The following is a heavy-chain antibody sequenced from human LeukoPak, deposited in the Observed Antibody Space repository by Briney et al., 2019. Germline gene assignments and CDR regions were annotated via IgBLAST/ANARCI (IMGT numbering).Heavy chain of an antibody. CDR1: GGSFSGYY. CDR2: INHSGST. D-gene: IGHD3-22*01. J-gene: IGHJ5*02. V-gene: IGHV4-34*01. Sequence: SETLSLTCAVYGGSFSGYYWSWIRQPPGKGLEWIGEINHSGSTNYNPSLKSRVTISVDTSKNQFSLKLSSVTAADTAVYYCARGGSMIVVVTRLPFDPWGQGTLVTVSS. CDR3: ARGGSMIVVVTRLPFDP.